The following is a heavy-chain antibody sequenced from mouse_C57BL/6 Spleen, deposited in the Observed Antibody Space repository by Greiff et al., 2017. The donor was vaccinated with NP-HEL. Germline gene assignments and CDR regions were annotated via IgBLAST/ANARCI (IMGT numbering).Heavy chain of an antibody. Sequence: DVMLVESGGDLVKPGGSLKLSCAASGFTFSSYGMSWVRQTPDKRLEWVATISSGGSYTYYPDSVKGRFTISRDNAKNTLYLQMSSLKSEDTAMYYCARQRGYSNYAMDYWGQGTSVTVSS. CDR1: GFTFSSYG. CDR2: ISSGGSYT. J-gene: IGHJ4*01. D-gene: IGHD2-5*01. V-gene: IGHV5-6*02. CDR3: ARQRGYSNYAMDY.